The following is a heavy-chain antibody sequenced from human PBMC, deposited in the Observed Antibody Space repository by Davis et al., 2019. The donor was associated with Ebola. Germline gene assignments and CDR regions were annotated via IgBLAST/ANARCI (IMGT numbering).Heavy chain of an antibody. Sequence: PSETLSLTCTVSGGSISSSSYYWGWIRQPPGKGLEWIGSIYYSGSTYYNPSLKSRVTISVDTSKNQFSLKLSSVTAADTAVYYCARLDYYDSSGPDYWGQGTLVTVSS. J-gene: IGHJ4*02. CDR3: ARLDYYDSSGPDY. D-gene: IGHD3-22*01. CDR1: GGSISSSSYY. V-gene: IGHV4-39*01. CDR2: IYYSGST.